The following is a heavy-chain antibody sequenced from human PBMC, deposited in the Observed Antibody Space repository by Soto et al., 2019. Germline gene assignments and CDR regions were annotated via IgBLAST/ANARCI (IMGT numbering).Heavy chain of an antibody. CDR1: GGSFSGYY. CDR3: ARDKITGLFDY. CDR2: INHSGST. Sequence: QVQLQQWGAGLLKPSETLSLTCAVYGGSFSGYYWTWIRQPPGTGLEWIGEINHSGSTNYNPSLKSRVTISVDTSKHQFSPKLTSVTAADTAVYYCARDKITGLFDYWGKGTLVTVSS. D-gene: IGHD2-8*02. J-gene: IGHJ4*02. V-gene: IGHV4-34*01.